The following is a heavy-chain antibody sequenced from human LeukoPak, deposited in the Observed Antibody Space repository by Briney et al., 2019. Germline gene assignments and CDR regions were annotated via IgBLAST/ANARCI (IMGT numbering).Heavy chain of an antibody. CDR1: GGSIDITNY. Sequence: SSDTLSLTCGVSGGSIDITNYWSWVRQAPGKGLEWIGEIAHDGTTNYNPPLRSRVAMSFDRANNQFSLSLTSVTAADTAVYYCTREDRPYCPFAYWGQGVLVTVSS. V-gene: IGHV4-4*02. CDR3: TREDRPYCPFAY. D-gene: IGHD1-26*01. CDR2: IAHDGTT. J-gene: IGHJ4*02.